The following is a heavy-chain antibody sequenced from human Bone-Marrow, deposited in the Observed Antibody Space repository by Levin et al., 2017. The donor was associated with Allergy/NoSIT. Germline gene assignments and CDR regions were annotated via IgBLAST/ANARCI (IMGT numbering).Heavy chain of an antibody. CDR3: VKDSFAVPGNVAGFDL. CDR2: ITGTTSTT. J-gene: IGHJ3*01. Sequence: PGGSLRLSCAASGFTFSNYAMNWVRQAPGKGLEWVSVITGTTSTTYFADSVKGRFTVSRDNTKNTLYLRMKSLRAGDTATYYCVKDSFAVPGNVAGFDLWGQGTMVTVSS. CDR1: GFTFSNYA. D-gene: IGHD6-19*01. V-gene: IGHV3-23*01.